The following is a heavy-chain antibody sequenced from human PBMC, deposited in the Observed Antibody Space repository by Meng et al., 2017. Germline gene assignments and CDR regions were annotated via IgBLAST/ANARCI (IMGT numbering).Heavy chain of an antibody. V-gene: IGHV3-74*01. CDR2: IKPDGTMT. J-gene: IGHJ5*02. Sequence: VQLVDAGGGLVQSGWSLRLSCTASGFTFRNYWMHWVRQAPGKGLVWVSRIKPDGTMTVYADSVKGRFTISRDNAKNTLYLQMNSLRSDDTAVYYCARSDWFDPWGQGTLVTVSS. CDR1: GFTFRNYW. CDR3: ARSDWFDP.